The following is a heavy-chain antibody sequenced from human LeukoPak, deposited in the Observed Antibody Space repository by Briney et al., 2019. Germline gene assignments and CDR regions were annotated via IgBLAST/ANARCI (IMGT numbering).Heavy chain of an antibody. D-gene: IGHD6-13*01. V-gene: IGHV4-59*01. CDR2: IYYTGST. CDR3: ARAGSWYHYFDY. J-gene: IGHJ4*02. CDR1: GGSISTYY. Sequence: SETLSLTCTVSGGSISTYYWTWIRQPPGKGLEWIGYIYYTGSTKQNPSLKSRVTISVDTSKNQFSLKLSSVIAADTAVYYCARAGSWYHYFDYWGQGTLVTVSS.